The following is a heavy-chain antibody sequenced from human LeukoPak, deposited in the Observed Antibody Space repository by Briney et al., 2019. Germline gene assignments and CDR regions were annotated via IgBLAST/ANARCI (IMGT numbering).Heavy chain of an antibody. V-gene: IGHV1-46*01. Sequence: ASVKVSCKASGYTFTSYYMHWVRQAPGQGLEWMGIINPSGGSTSYAQKFQGRVTMTRDTSTSTVYTELSSLRSEDTAVYYCARVDTAMADSYWGQGTLVTVSS. CDR1: GYTFTSYY. CDR3: ARVDTAMADSY. J-gene: IGHJ4*02. CDR2: INPSGGST. D-gene: IGHD5-18*01.